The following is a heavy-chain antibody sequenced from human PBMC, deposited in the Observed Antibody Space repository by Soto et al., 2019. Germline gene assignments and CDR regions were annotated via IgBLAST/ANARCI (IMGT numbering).Heavy chain of an antibody. D-gene: IGHD4-17*01. CDR2: ISSSSSYI. CDR1: GFTFSSYS. Sequence: PGGSLRLSCAASGFTFSSYSMNWVRQAPGKGLEWVSSISSSSSYIYYADSVKGRFTISRDNAKNSLYLQMNSLRAEDTAVYYCARERAVTTRYYYGMDVWGQGTTVTVSS. J-gene: IGHJ6*02. CDR3: ARERAVTTRYYYGMDV. V-gene: IGHV3-21*01.